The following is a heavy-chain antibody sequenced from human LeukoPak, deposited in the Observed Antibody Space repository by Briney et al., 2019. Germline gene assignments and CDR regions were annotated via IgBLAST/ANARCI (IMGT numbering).Heavy chain of an antibody. V-gene: IGHV3-21*01. CDR2: IISSSSYI. CDR3: ARDPQYCSGGSCYSFDY. D-gene: IGHD2-15*01. J-gene: IGHJ4*02. CDR1: GFTFSSYC. Sequence: GGSLRLSCAASGFTFSSYCMNWVRQAPGKGLEWVSSIISSSSYIYYADSVKGRFTISRDNAKNSLYLQMNSLRAEDTAVYYCARDPQYCSGGSCYSFDYWGQGTLVTVSS.